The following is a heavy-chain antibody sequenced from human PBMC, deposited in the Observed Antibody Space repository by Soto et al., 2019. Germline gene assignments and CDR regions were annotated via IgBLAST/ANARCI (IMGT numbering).Heavy chain of an antibody. J-gene: IGHJ5*02. Sequence: QVQLVQSGAEVKKPGASVKISCKASGYTVTRYTMNWVRQAPGQRLEWMGWINPDNGNTKSSQKFPDRVIITRDTSAGTAYMDLSSVRSEATAVYYCARGIATGQLDPWGQGTLVTVSS. CDR2: INPDNGNT. CDR3: ARGIATGQLDP. V-gene: IGHV1-3*01. D-gene: IGHD2-15*01. CDR1: GYTVTRYT.